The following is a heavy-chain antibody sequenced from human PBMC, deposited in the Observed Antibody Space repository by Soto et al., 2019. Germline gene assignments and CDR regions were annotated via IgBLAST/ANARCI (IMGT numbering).Heavy chain of an antibody. CDR3: AREAAGILNWFDP. D-gene: IGHD6-25*01. J-gene: IGHJ5*02. Sequence: QVQLQGSGPGLVKPSQTLSLTCTVSGGSISSGGYYWSWIRQHPGKGLEWIGYIYHSGSTYYNPSLKSRVTISVDTSKNQFSLKLSSVTAADTAVYYCAREAAGILNWFDPWGQGTLVTVSS. V-gene: IGHV4-31*03. CDR1: GGSISSGGYY. CDR2: IYHSGST.